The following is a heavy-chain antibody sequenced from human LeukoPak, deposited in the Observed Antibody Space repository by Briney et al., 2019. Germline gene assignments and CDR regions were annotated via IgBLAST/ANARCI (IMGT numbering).Heavy chain of an antibody. CDR3: ARPDYGDPPFDY. Sequence: GGSLRLSCAASGFTFSSYAMHWVRQAPGKGLEWVAVISYDGSNKYYADSVKGRFTISRDNSKNTLYLQMNSLRAEDTAVYYCARPDYGDPPFDYWGQGTLVTVSS. CDR2: ISYDGSNK. CDR1: GFTFSSYA. D-gene: IGHD4-17*01. V-gene: IGHV3-30-3*01. J-gene: IGHJ4*02.